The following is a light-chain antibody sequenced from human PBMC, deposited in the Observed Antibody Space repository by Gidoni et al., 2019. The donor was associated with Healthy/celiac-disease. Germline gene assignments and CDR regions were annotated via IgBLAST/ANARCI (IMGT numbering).Light chain of an antibody. CDR1: QSISSW. CDR2: KAS. J-gene: IGKJ4*01. CDR3: QQYNSYWLT. V-gene: IGKV1-5*03. Sequence: DIQMTQSPSTLSASVGDRVTITCRASQSISSWLAWYQQKPGKAPTLLIYKASSLESGVTPRFSGSGSGTEFTLTISSLQPDDFATYYCQQYNSYWLTFXGXTKVEIK.